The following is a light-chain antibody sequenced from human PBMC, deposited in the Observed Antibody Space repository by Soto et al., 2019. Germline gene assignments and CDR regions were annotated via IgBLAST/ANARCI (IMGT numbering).Light chain of an antibody. CDR1: QDIRSS. V-gene: IGKV1-9*01. CDR3: QHFNSSPFT. Sequence: DIQLTQSPSFLSASVGDRLTITCRASQDIRSSLAWYQQKPGKAPNLLIYTVSTLQSGVPSRFSGSRSGTEFTLTISSLQPEDFATYYWQHFNSSPFTCGGGTKVEI. CDR2: TVS. J-gene: IGKJ4*01.